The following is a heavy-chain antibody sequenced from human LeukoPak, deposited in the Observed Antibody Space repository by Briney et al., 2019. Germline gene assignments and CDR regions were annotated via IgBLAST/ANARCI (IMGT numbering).Heavy chain of an antibody. J-gene: IGHJ6*03. V-gene: IGHV3-43D*03. CDR1: GFTFDDYA. CDR2: ISWDGGST. CDR3: AKGETSGSYPDYYYMDV. Sequence: GGSLRLSCAASGFTFDDYAMHWVRQAPGKGLEWVSLISWDGGSTYYADSVKGRFTISRDNSKNSLYLQMNSLRAEDTALYYCAKGETSGSYPDYYYMDVWGKGTTVTVSS. D-gene: IGHD1-26*01.